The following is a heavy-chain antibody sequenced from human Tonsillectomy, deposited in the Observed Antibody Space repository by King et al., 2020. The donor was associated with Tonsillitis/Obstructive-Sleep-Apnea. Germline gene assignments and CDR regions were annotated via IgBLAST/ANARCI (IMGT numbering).Heavy chain of an antibody. CDR1: GFSLSNARLG. Sequence: VTLQESGPVLVKPTETLTLTCTVSGFSLSNARLGVSWIRQPPGQALEWLAHIFSNDEKSYSTSLKSRLTISKDTSKSQVVLTMTNMDPVDKATYYCARMHSYQHLVYYYYYMDVWGKGTTVTVSS. V-gene: IGHV2-26*01. CDR3: ARMHSYQHLVYYYYYMDV. J-gene: IGHJ6*03. D-gene: IGHD6-6*01. CDR2: IFSNDEK.